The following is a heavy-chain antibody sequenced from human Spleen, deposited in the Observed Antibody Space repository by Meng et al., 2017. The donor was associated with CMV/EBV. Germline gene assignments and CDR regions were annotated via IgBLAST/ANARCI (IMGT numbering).Heavy chain of an antibody. CDR3: ARDCGGYCSLDV. V-gene: IGHV1-2*02. CDR1: GFTFTDYY. CDR2: INPNSGAT. J-gene: IGHJ6*02. Sequence: ASVKVSCKASGFTFTDYYIHWVRQAPGQGFEWMGWINPNSGATNYPQKFQGRVTMTTDTSTSTAYLELRSLRSDDTAVYYCARDCGGYCSLDVWGQGTTVTVSS. D-gene: IGHD2-15*01.